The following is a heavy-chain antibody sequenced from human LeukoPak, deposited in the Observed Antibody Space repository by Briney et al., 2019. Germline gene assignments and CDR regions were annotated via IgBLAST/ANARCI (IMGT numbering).Heavy chain of an antibody. CDR1: GFNFDQYA. V-gene: IGHV3-9*01. CDR3: VRSVGSDWGHFDF. Sequence: GRSLRLSCAASGFNFDQYAMFWVRQAPGKGLEWVTGITWNSGTIAYADSVKGRFTVSRDNAKSSLYLQMNSLRTEDTALYYCVRSVGSDWGHFDFRGQGTLVTVSS. D-gene: IGHD7-27*01. CDR2: ITWNSGTI. J-gene: IGHJ4*02.